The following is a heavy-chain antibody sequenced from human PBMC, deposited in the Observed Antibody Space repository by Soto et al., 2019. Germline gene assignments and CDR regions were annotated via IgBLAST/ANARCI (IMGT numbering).Heavy chain of an antibody. D-gene: IGHD2-2*01. Sequence: EVQLVESGGGLVQPGGSLNLSCAASGFTVSSNYMSWVPQPPGKGLEWVSVIYSGGSTYYADSVKGRFTISRDNSKNTLYLQMNSLRAEDTAVYYCARDNGGVVPAAANYWGQGTLVTVSS. V-gene: IGHV3-66*01. CDR2: IYSGGST. CDR3: ARDNGGVVPAAANY. CDR1: GFTVSSNY. J-gene: IGHJ4*02.